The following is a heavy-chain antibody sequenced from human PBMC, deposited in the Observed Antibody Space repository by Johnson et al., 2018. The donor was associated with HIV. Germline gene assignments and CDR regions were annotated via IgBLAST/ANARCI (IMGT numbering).Heavy chain of an antibody. CDR2: ISWNSGSI. J-gene: IGHJ3*02. CDR1: GFTFDDYG. D-gene: IGHD3-22*01. V-gene: IGHV3-9*01. Sequence: VQLVESGGGLVQPGRSLRLSCVTSGFTFDDYGMHWVRQAAGKGLEWVSGISWNSGSIAYGDSVKGRFTISRDNAKNSLYVQMNSLRAEDTALYYCARDISYDSSASQGAFDIWGQGTMVTVS. CDR3: ARDISYDSSASQGAFDI.